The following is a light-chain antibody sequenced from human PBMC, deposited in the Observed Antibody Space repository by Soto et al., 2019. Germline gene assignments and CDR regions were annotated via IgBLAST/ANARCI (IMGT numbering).Light chain of an antibody. CDR2: KAS. V-gene: IGKV1-5*03. CDR3: QQYNSYSPV. J-gene: IGKJ1*01. CDR1: QSISSW. Sequence: DIQMTQSPSPLSASVGDRVTITCRASQSISSWLAWYQQKPGKAPKLLIYKASSLESGVPSRFSGSGSGTEFTLTISSLQPDDFATYYCQQYNSYSPVFCQGTKVEIK.